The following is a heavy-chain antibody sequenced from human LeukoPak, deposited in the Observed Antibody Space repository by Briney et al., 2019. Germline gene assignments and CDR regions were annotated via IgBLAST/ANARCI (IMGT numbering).Heavy chain of an antibody. CDR3: ARERVVRGNSGYDFDY. D-gene: IGHD5-12*01. Sequence: PGGSLRLSCAASGFTFSSCGMHRVRQAPGKGLEWVAVVWFDVSDKYHANSVRGRFTISRDNSRNTVYLEMNSLRAEDTAVYYCARERVVRGNSGYDFDYWGQGTLVTVS. CDR2: VWFDVSDK. V-gene: IGHV3-33*01. J-gene: IGHJ4*02. CDR1: GFTFSSCG.